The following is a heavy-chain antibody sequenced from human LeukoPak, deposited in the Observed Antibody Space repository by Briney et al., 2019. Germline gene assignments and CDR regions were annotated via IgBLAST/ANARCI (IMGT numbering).Heavy chain of an antibody. D-gene: IGHD3-22*01. CDR1: GYTFTSYY. CDR3: ARVLSSGYYDSSGYLSD. V-gene: IGHV1-46*01. CDR2: INPSGGST. Sequence: ASVKVSCKASGYTFTSYYMHWVRQASGQGLEWMGIINPSGGSTSYAQKFQGRVTMTRDTSTSTVYMELSSLRSEDTAVYYCARVLSSGYYDSSGYLSDWGQGTLVTVSS. J-gene: IGHJ4*02.